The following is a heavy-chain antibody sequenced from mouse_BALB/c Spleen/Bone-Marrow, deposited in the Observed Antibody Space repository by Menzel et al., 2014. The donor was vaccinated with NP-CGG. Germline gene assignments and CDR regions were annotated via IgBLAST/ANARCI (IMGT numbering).Heavy chain of an antibody. J-gene: IGHJ2*02. Sequence: VQLQQSGAELVKPGASVKLSCTASGFNIKDTYMHWVKQRPEQGLEWIGRIDPANGNTKYDPKFQGKATITADTSSNTASLQLSILTSEDTAVYYCASCVSGYYFDYWGQGTSLTVSS. V-gene: IGHV14-3*02. CDR3: ASCVSGYYFDY. CDR2: IDPANGNT. CDR1: GFNIKDTY.